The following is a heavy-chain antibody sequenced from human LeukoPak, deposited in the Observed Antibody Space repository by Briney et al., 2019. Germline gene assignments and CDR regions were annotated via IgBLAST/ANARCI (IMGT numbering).Heavy chain of an antibody. D-gene: IGHD3-9*01. V-gene: IGHV1-18*01. CDR1: GYTFTSYG. Sequence: GASVKVSCTASGYTFTSYGISWVRQAPGQGLEWMGWISAYNGNTNYAQKLQGRVTMTTDTSTSTAYMELRSLRSDDTAVYYCARFQYYDILTGYYGAFDIWGQGTMVTVSS. CDR2: ISAYNGNT. J-gene: IGHJ3*02. CDR3: ARFQYYDILTGYYGAFDI.